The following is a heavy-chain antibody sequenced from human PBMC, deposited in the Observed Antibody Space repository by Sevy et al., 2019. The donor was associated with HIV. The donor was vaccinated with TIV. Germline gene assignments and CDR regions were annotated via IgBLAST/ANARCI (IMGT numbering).Heavy chain of an antibody. D-gene: IGHD4-17*01. Sequence: ASVKVSCKASGYTFTSYDINWVRQATGQGLEWMGWMNPNSGNTGYAQKFQGRVTMTRNTSISTAYMELGSLRSEDTAGYYCARESSLGTVIDAFDIWGQGTMVTVSS. CDR3: ARESSLGTVIDAFDI. J-gene: IGHJ3*02. CDR2: MNPNSGNT. CDR1: GYTFTSYD. V-gene: IGHV1-8*01.